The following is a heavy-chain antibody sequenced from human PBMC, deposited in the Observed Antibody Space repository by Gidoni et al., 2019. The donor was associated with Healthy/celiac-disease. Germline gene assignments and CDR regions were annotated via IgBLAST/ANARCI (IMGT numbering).Heavy chain of an antibody. CDR2: IYYSGST. V-gene: IGHV4-30-4*01. CDR3: ARDGGAVGFVVDRGWFDP. D-gene: IGHD2-21*01. Sequence: QVQLQESGPGLVKPSQTLSLTCTGSGGTISRGHYYWSWIRKPPGKGLEWIGYIYYSGSTYYNPSLKSRVTISVDTSKNQFSLKLSSVTAADTAVYYCARDGGAVGFVVDRGWFDPWGQGTLVTVSS. CDR1: GGTISRGHYY. J-gene: IGHJ5*02.